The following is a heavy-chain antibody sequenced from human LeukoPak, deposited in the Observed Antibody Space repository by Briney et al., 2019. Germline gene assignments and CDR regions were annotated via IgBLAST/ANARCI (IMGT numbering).Heavy chain of an antibody. Sequence: SVKVSCKASGGTFSSYAISLVRQAPGQGLEWMGRIIPIFGTANYAQKFQGRVTITTDESTSTAYMELSSLRSEDTAVYYCARDRRRYYYDSSGYYVFDYWGQGTLVTVSS. J-gene: IGHJ4*02. D-gene: IGHD3-22*01. CDR2: IIPIFGTA. CDR3: ARDRRRYYYDSSGYYVFDY. V-gene: IGHV1-69*05. CDR1: GGTFSSYA.